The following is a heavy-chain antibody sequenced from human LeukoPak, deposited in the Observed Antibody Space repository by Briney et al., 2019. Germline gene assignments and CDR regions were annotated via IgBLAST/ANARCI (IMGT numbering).Heavy chain of an antibody. CDR3: ARAGYSYGIISYFDS. CDR1: GGSISSSSHY. D-gene: IGHD5-18*01. CDR2: VST. V-gene: IGHV4-39*01. J-gene: IGHJ4*02. Sequence: SETLSLTCTVSGGSISSSSHYWGWIRQPPGEGLEWIGVSTYYNPSLKNRVTISRDTSKNQFSLKLSSVTAADTAIYYCARAGYSYGIISYFDSWGQGTLVTVSS.